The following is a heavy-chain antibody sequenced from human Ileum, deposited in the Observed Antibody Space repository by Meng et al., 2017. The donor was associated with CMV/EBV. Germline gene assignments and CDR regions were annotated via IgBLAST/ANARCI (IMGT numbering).Heavy chain of an antibody. CDR2: INYSMST. CDR3: ARYYCSDRCYHFDY. D-gene: IGHD2-15*01. CDR1: GGSISSSIYY. Sequence: GSLRLSCTVSGGSISSSIYYWGWIRQPPGKGLEWIGTINYSMSTYYNPSLKSRVTISVDTSKNQFSLKLSSVTAADTAIYYCARYYCSDRCYHFDYWGQGTMVTVSS. J-gene: IGHJ4*02. V-gene: IGHV4-39*07.